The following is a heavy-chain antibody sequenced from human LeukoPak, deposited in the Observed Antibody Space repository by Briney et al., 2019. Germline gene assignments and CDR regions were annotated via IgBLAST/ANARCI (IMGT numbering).Heavy chain of an antibody. CDR1: GFTFSIYW. CDR3: ASGYAAYGY. J-gene: IGHJ4*02. CDR2: IKEDGSEK. D-gene: IGHD5-12*01. Sequence: PGGSLRLSCAASGFTFSIYWMTWVRQAPGKGLEWVANIKEDGSEKYYVDSVKGRFTISRDNANKSVYLQMNSLRAEDTAVYYCASGYAAYGYWGQGTLVTVSS. V-gene: IGHV3-7*01.